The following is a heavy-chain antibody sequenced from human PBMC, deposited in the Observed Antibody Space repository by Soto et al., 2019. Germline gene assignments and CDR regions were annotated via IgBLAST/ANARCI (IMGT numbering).Heavy chain of an antibody. D-gene: IGHD2-15*01. CDR3: ARGYCSGGSFYLFDY. V-gene: IGHV3-13*01. CDR1: GFTFSSYD. CDR2: IGTAGDT. J-gene: IGHJ4*02. Sequence: EVQLVESGGGLVQPGGSLRLSCAASGFTFSSYDMHWVRQATGKGLEWVSAIGTAGDTYYPGSVKGRFTISRENAKNSLYLQMNSLRAGDTAVYYCARGYCSGGSFYLFDYWGQGTLVTVSS.